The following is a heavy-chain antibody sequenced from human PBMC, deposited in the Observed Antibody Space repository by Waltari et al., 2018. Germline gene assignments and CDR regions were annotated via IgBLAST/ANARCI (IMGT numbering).Heavy chain of an antibody. CDR2: IYHSGST. CDR3: ASRDCSSTSCPDWYFDL. D-gene: IGHD2-2*01. J-gene: IGHJ2*01. V-gene: IGHV4-38-2*01. CDR1: SGYY. Sequence: SGYYWGWIRQPPGKGLEWIGSIYHSGSTYYNPSLKSRVTISVDTSKNQFSLKLSSVTAADTAVYYCASRDCSSTSCPDWYFDLWGRGTLVTVSS.